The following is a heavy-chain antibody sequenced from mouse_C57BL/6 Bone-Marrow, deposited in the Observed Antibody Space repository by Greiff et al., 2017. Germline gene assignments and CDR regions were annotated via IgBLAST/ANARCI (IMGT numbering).Heavy chain of an antibody. D-gene: IGHD2-2*01. CDR3: ARRRLPLDY. J-gene: IGHJ2*01. V-gene: IGHV5-17*01. CDR1: GFTFSDYG. CDR2: ISSGSSTI. Sequence: DVKLVESGGGLVKPGGSLKLSCAASGFTFSDYGMHWVRQAPEKGLEWVAYISSGSSTIYYADTVKGRFTISRDNAKDTLFLQMTSLRSEDTAMYYCARRRLPLDYWGQGTTLTVSS.